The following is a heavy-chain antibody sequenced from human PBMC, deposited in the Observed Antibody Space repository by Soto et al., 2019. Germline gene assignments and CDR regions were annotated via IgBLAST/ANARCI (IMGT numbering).Heavy chain of an antibody. Sequence: QVQLVESGGGVVQPGRSLRLSCAASGFTFSSYGMHWVRQAPGKGLEWVAAISYDGSNKYYADSVKGRFTISRDNSKNTLYLQMNSLRAEDTAVYYCAKDREWLVSDYYYGMDVWGQGTTVTVSS. V-gene: IGHV3-30*18. CDR1: GFTFSSYG. CDR3: AKDREWLVSDYYYGMDV. J-gene: IGHJ6*02. CDR2: ISYDGSNK. D-gene: IGHD6-19*01.